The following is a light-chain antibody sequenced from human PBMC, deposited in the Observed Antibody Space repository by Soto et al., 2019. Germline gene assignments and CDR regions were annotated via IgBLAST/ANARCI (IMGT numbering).Light chain of an antibody. CDR3: QQYGRPRT. Sequence: SPPARSLFQVGTGTLFCRASQSVSSSLAWYQQKPGQAPSLLIYGASTRAAGIPARFSGSGSGTDFTLTISRLEPEDFAVYYCQQYGRPRTFGQGTKVDIK. J-gene: IGKJ1*01. V-gene: IGKV3-20*01. CDR1: QSVSSS. CDR2: GAS.